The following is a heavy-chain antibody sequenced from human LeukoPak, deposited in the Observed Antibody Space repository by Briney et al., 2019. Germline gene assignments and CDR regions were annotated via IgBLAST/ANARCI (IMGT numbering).Heavy chain of an antibody. D-gene: IGHD5-24*01. V-gene: IGHV3-23*01. J-gene: IGHJ4*02. CDR2: ISGRGDNT. Sequence: PGGSLRLSCAASGFTFSGYGMSWVRQAPGKGLEWVSGISGRGDNTDYADSVKGRSTISRDNSKNTLYLQMNSLRAEDTAVYYCAKSDDYNDRYYFVSWGQGTLVTVSS. CDR1: GFTFSGYG. CDR3: AKSDDYNDRYYFVS.